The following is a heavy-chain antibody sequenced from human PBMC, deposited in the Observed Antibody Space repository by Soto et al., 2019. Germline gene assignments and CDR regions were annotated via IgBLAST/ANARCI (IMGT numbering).Heavy chain of an antibody. Sequence: SETLSLTCTVSGGSSSSYYWSWIRQPPGKGLEWIGYIYYSGSTNYNPSLKSRVTISVDTSKNQFSLKLSSVTAADTAVYYCARHIAAAGTIGYWGQGTLVTVSS. V-gene: IGHV4-59*08. J-gene: IGHJ4*02. CDR2: IYYSGST. D-gene: IGHD6-13*01. CDR1: GGSSSSYY. CDR3: ARHIAAAGTIGY.